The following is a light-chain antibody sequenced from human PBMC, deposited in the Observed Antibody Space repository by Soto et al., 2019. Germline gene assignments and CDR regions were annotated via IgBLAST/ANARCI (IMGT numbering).Light chain of an antibody. CDR3: NSFTTSSTYV. V-gene: IGLV2-14*03. Sequence: QSVLTQPASVSGSPGQSISISCTGTTSDVGRYNYVSWYQQHPGKAPKLMIYDVSYRPSWVSNRFSGSKSGITASLTISGLHAEDEADYYCNSFTTSSTYVFGTGTKVTVL. CDR2: DVS. CDR1: TSDVGRYNY. J-gene: IGLJ1*01.